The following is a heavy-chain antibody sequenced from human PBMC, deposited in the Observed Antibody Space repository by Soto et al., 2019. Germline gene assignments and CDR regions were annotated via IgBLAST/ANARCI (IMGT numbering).Heavy chain of an antibody. D-gene: IGHD3-9*01. CDR3: ARLRLRYFEATEYYFDY. J-gene: IGHJ4*02. CDR2: IIPIFGTA. V-gene: IGHV1-69*12. CDR1: GGTFSSYA. Sequence: QVQLVQSGAEVKKPGSSVKVSCKASGGTFSSYAISWVRQAPGQGLEWMGGIIPIFGTANYAQKFQGRVTITADESTTTAYMELSSLRSEDTAVYYCARLRLRYFEATEYYFDYWGQGTLVTVSS.